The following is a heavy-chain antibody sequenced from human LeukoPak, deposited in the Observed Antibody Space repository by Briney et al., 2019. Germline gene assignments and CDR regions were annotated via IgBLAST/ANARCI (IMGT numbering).Heavy chain of an antibody. Sequence: PGGPLRLSCEASGFIFSTYSMTWVRQAPGKGLKWVSYISSSSSTIYYADSVKGRFTISRDNAKNSLSLQMNSLRAEDTAVFYCARQSRPGYFDYWGQGTLVTVSS. CDR1: GFIFSTYS. CDR3: ARQSRPGYFDY. CDR2: ISSSSSTI. V-gene: IGHV3-48*01. J-gene: IGHJ4*02.